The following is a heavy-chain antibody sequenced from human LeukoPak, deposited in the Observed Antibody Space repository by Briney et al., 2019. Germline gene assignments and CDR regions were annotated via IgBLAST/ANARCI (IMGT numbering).Heavy chain of an antibody. D-gene: IGHD3-16*01. J-gene: IGHJ6*03. CDR1: GYTFTSYG. V-gene: IGHV1-18*01. Sequence: ASVKVSCKASGYTFTSYGISWVRQAPGQGLEWMGWISAYNGNTNYARKLQGRVTMTTDTSTSTAYMELRSLRSDDTAAYYCARAQGAVYYYYYMDVWGKGTTVTVSS. CDR2: ISAYNGNT. CDR3: ARAQGAVYYYYYMDV.